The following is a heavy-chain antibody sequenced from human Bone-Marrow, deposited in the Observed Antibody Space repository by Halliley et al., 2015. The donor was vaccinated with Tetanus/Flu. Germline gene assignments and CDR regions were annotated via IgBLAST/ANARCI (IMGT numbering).Heavy chain of an antibody. D-gene: IGHD6-13*01. V-gene: IGHV3-9*01. CDR1: GFTFDDYG. CDR3: AKNAGQLGPGAFDI. J-gene: IGHJ3*02. Sequence: SLRLSCVASGFTFDDYGMHWVRQAPGKGLEWVSSINWKSGSIDYADSVKGRFTISRDNAKNSLYLQMNSLRAEDTGLYYCAKNAGQLGPGAFDILSQWPMVTVSS. CDR2: INWKSGSI.